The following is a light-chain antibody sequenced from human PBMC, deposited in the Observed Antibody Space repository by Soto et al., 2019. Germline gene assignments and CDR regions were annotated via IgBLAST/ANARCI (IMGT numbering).Light chain of an antibody. J-gene: IGKJ4*01. V-gene: IGKV1-33*01. Sequence: DIQMTQSPSSLSASVGDRVTISCQASQDINNYLHWYQQKPGKAPKLLIYDASKLETGVPSRFSGSGSGTDFTFPISSLQPEDIATYYCQQYVDLPPTFGGGTKVEIK. CDR3: QQYVDLPPT. CDR1: QDINNY. CDR2: DAS.